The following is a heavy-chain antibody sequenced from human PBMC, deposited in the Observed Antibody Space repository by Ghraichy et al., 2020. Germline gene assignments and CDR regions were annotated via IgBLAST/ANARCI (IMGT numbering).Heavy chain of an antibody. CDR3: AKKHGLVHTPFDY. J-gene: IGHJ4*02. D-gene: IGHD6-19*01. CDR2: ISVIGGST. V-gene: IGHV3-23*01. CDR1: GFTFTSYA. Sequence: GGSLRLSCAASGFTFTSYAMSWVRQAPGKGLEWVSGISVIGGSTYYADPVKGRFTISRDNSKNTLYLQMNSLRAEDTAVYYCAKKHGLVHTPFDYWGQGTLVIVSS.